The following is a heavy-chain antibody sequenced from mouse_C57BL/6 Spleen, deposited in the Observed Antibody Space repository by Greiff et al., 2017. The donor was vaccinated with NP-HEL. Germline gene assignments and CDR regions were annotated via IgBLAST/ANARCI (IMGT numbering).Heavy chain of an antibody. D-gene: IGHD1-1*01. CDR1: GYTFTSYW. CDR3: ARGPLATPAFDY. CDR2: IHPNSGST. J-gene: IGHJ2*01. V-gene: IGHV1-64*01. Sequence: VQLQQPGAELVKPGASVKLSCKASGYTFTSYWMHWVKQRPGQGLEWIGMIHPNSGSTNYNEKFKRKATLTVDKSYRPAYMQLSSLTSEDSAVYYWARGPLATPAFDYWGQGTTLTVSS.